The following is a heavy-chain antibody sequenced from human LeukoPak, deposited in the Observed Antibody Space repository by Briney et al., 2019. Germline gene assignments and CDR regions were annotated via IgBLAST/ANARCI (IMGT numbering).Heavy chain of an antibody. J-gene: IGHJ4*02. CDR2: ISAYNGNT. Sequence: ASVKVSCKASGYPFDNFGPAWVRQAPGQGLEWMGWISAYNGNTHYAQKFRGRLTMTTDTSTTTAYLELRSLKSDDTAVYYCARDRFGGDLTGESLYWGQGTLVTVSS. CDR3: ARDRFGGDLTGESLY. D-gene: IGHD4-17*01. CDR1: GYPFDNFG. V-gene: IGHV1-18*01.